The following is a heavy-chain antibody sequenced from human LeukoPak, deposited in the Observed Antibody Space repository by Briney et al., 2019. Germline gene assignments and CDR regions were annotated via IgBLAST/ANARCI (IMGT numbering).Heavy chain of an antibody. Sequence: SETLSLTCTVSGGSISSYYWSWIRQPPGKGLEWIGYIYYSGSTNYNPPLKSRVTISVDTSKNQFSLKLSSVTAADTAVYYCARLLRWWFDPWGQGTLVTVSS. CDR1: GGSISSYY. J-gene: IGHJ5*02. V-gene: IGHV4-59*08. CDR3: ARLLRWWFDP. CDR2: IYYSGST. D-gene: IGHD5-24*01.